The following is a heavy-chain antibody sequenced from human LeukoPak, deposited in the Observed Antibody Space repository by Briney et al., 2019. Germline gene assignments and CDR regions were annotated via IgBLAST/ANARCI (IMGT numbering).Heavy chain of an antibody. CDR3: AKDAEWELLSYYFDY. CDR2: IRYDGSKK. Sequence: GGSLRLSCEASGFTFSTYGMHWVRQAPGKGLEWVAIIRYDGSKKYYADSVKGRFTISRDNPQNTLYLQMNSLRAEDTAVYYCAKDAEWELLSYYFDYWGQGTLVTVSS. J-gene: IGHJ4*02. CDR1: GFTFSTYG. D-gene: IGHD1-26*01. V-gene: IGHV3-30*02.